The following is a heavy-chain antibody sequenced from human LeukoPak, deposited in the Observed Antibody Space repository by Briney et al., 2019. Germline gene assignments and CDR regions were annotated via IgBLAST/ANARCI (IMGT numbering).Heavy chain of an antibody. CDR1: KFTFSTFS. Sequence: GGSLRLSCAASKFTFSTFSMSWVRQAPGKGLEWVSSISGSGGYTYYADSVKGRFTISRDNSKNTLFLQMNSLRAEDTAVYYCVGGGFGEAYYYYYYMDVWGKGTTVTVSS. J-gene: IGHJ6*03. CDR2: ISGSGGYT. CDR3: VGGGFGEAYYYYYYMDV. D-gene: IGHD3-10*01. V-gene: IGHV3-23*01.